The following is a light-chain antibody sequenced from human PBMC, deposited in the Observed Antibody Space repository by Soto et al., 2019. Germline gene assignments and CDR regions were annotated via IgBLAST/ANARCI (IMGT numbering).Light chain of an antibody. Sequence: VLTQSPGSLSLSPGDRATLSCRASQRVSGSSLAWYQQKPGQAPRLLIYGGSNRATGVPDRFRGGRSEADFSLTSSILEREDFAVYDWQQYGSSPSVGQGTKLEIK. CDR1: QRVSGSS. J-gene: IGKJ2*01. CDR3: QQYGSSPS. CDR2: GGS. V-gene: IGKV3-20*01.